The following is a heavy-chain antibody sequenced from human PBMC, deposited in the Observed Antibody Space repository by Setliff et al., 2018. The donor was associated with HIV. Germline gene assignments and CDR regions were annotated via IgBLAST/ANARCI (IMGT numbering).Heavy chain of an antibody. D-gene: IGHD3-10*01. Sequence: PSETLSFTCTVSGGSISTSRYYWGWIRQPPGKGLEWIGSIYYSGATYYKPSLKSRLTIAIDTSKNQISLKLSSVTAADTAVYYCASLDGSESPYIYYYYMDVWGKGTAVTAP. CDR3: ASLDGSESPYIYYYYMDV. CDR1: GGSISTSRYY. J-gene: IGHJ6*03. V-gene: IGHV4-39*01. CDR2: IYYSGAT.